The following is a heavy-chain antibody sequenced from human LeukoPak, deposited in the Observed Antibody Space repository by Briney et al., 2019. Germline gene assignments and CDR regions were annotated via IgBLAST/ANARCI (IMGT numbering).Heavy chain of an antibody. CDR1: GFDFSSYA. Sequence: GGSLRLSCEASGFDFSSYALSWVRQAPGKGLEWVSGISGSGTNTYYADSVKGRFTISRDNSKHTMYLQMNSLRAEDTAVYFCAKDRDFLTGYYPYFDYWGRGNLVTVFS. V-gene: IGHV3-23*01. D-gene: IGHD3-9*01. CDR3: AKDRDFLTGYYPYFDY. J-gene: IGHJ4*02. CDR2: ISGSGTNT.